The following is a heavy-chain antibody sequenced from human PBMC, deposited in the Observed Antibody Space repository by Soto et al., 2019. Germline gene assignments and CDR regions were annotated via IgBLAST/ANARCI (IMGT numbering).Heavy chain of an antibody. V-gene: IGHV1-24*01. Sequence: QVQLVQSVAEVKKPGASVKVSCKVSGYTLAELSMHWVRQAPGKGLEWMGGFDPEDGETIYAQKFQGRVTMTEDTSTDTAYMELSSLRSEDTAVYYCATYPGFGVIYPSYWYFDLWGRGTLVTVSS. CDR1: GYTLAELS. D-gene: IGHD3-10*01. CDR2: FDPEDGET. CDR3: ATYPGFGVIYPSYWYFDL. J-gene: IGHJ2*01.